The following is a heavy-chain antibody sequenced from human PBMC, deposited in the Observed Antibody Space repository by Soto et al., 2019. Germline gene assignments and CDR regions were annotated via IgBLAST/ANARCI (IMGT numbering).Heavy chain of an antibody. D-gene: IGHD3-22*01. J-gene: IGHJ4*02. CDR3: AKDNTESGAKYFYDSRGYYYPGY. Sequence: PGGSLRLSCAASGFTVSSSYISWVRQAPGKRLEWVSTIYSSGSTYYADSVRGRFTISRDNSKNTLYLQMNSLSVEDTAVYYCAKDNTESGAKYFYDSRGYYYPGYWGQGTLVTVSS. CDR2: IYSSGST. V-gene: IGHV3-66*03. CDR1: GFTVSSSY.